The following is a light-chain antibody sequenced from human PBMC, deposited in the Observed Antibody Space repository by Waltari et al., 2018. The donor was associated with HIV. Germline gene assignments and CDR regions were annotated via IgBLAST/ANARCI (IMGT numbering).Light chain of an antibody. J-gene: IGLJ3*02. Sequence: SYEVTQPPSVSVSPGQTASITCSGDRLGEKYTSWYQQRPGQPPVLVIYQDNYRPSGIPDRFSGSNSGNTATLTISGTQSMDEADYYCQAWDSGTVVFGGGTKLTVL. CDR2: QDN. CDR3: QAWDSGTVV. V-gene: IGLV3-1*01. CDR1: RLGEKY.